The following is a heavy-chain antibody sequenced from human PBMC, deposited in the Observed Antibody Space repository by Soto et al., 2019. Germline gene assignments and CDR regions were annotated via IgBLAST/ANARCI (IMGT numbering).Heavy chain of an antibody. J-gene: IGHJ6*02. CDR1: GLSLNNRRVE. Sequence: FGGLSLNNRRVEVGWMRKSPGKTLERLAHIYWDDDARHSPSLKSRLTNTKDTSKNHVVLTMTNMDPMDIATYYWAHCITDGRMDAGGQGTTVTVSS. CDR2: IYWDDDA. D-gene: IGHD3-10*01. V-gene: IGHV2-5*02. CDR3: AHCITDGRMDA.